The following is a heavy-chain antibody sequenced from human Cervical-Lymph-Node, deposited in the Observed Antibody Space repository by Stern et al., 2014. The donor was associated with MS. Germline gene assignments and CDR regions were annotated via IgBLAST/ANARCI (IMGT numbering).Heavy chain of an antibody. D-gene: IGHD2-2*01. CDR2: INPSGGST. Sequence: DQLVESGAEVKKPGASVKVSCKASGYTFTSYYMHWVRQATGQGLEWMGIINPSGGSTSYAQKFQGRVTMTRDTSTSTVYMELSSLRSEDTAVYYCARAPLYCSSTSCRYGMDVWGQGTTVTVSS. CDR1: GYTFTSYY. J-gene: IGHJ6*02. CDR3: ARAPLYCSSTSCRYGMDV. V-gene: IGHV1-46*03.